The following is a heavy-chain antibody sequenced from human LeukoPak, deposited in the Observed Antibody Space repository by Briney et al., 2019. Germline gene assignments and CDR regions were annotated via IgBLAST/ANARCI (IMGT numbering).Heavy chain of an antibody. Sequence: PSETLSLTCTVSGGSISSYYWSWIRQPPGKGLEWIGYIYYSGSTNYNPSLKSRVTISVDTSKNQFSLKLSSVTAADTAVYYCARSASTTVHYFDYWGQGTLVTVSS. CDR1: GGSISSYY. CDR3: ARSASTTVHYFDY. CDR2: IYYSGST. D-gene: IGHD3-10*01. V-gene: IGHV4-59*08. J-gene: IGHJ4*02.